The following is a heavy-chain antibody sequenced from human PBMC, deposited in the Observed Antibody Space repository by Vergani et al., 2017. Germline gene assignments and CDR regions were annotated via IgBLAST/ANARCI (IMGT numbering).Heavy chain of an antibody. V-gene: IGHV1-24*01. CDR3: ATDRGRYCSSTSCSNWFDP. Sequence: QVQLVQSGAEVKKPGALVKVSCKVSGYTLTELSMHWVRQAPGKGLEWMGGFDPEDGETIYAQKFQGRVTMTEDTSTDTAYMELSSLRSEDTAVYYCATDRGRYCSSTSCSNWFDPWGQGTLVTVSS. CDR1: GYTLTELS. J-gene: IGHJ5*02. CDR2: FDPEDGET. D-gene: IGHD2-2*01.